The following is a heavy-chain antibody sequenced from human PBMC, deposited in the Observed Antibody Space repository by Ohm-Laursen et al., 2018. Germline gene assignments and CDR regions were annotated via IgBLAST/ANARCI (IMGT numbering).Heavy chain of an antibody. J-gene: IGHJ4*02. CDR3: AKAKDSGSAYEY. Sequence: SETLSLTCAVSGYSVGITNWWAWIRQPPGKGLEWIGYMYSSGITYYNPSLKSRVTMSIDTSKNQVSLKLNSVTAVDTAMYYCAKAKDSGSAYEYWGQGTLVTVSS. CDR2: MYSSGIT. D-gene: IGHD3-10*01. V-gene: IGHV4-28*03. CDR1: GYSVGITNW.